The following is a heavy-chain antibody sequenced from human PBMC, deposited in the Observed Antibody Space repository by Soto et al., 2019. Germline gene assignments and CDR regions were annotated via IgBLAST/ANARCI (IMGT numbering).Heavy chain of an antibody. CDR1: GFMFSNHG. V-gene: IGHV3-33*01. CDR2: IWSDGNNR. Sequence: QVQLVESGGGVVQPERSLRLSCAASGFMFSNHGMHWVRQAPGKGLEWVAVIWSDGNNRYYADSVKGRFTISRDNSKNTVYLQMNSLRAEDTAVYYCVRGDNWNDEASDYWGQGTLVTVSS. J-gene: IGHJ4*02. D-gene: IGHD1-1*01. CDR3: VRGDNWNDEASDY.